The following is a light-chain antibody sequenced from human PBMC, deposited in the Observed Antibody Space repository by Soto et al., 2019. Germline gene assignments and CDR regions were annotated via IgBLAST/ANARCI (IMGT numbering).Light chain of an antibody. V-gene: IGLV2-14*01. J-gene: IGLJ3*02. Sequence: QSALTQPASVSGSPGQSITISCTGTSSDVGAYDYVSWYQQHPGKAPKFMLYEVSDRPSGLSDRFSGSKSGNTASLTIAGLQAEDDADYYCSSFTTSKTWVFGGGTKLTVL. CDR1: SSDVGAYDY. CDR3: SSFTTSKTWV. CDR2: EVS.